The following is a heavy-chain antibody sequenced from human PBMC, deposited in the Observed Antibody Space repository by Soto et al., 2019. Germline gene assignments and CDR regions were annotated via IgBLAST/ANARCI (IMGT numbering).Heavy chain of an antibody. CDR1: GFTFSSYA. J-gene: IGHJ5*02. CDR2: ISSNGSST. CDR3: ARDHYINNGRGSFDP. V-gene: IGHV3-64*04. D-gene: IGHD3-10*01. Sequence: GGSLRLSCSASGFTFSSYAMHWVRQAPGKGLEYVSAISSNGSSTYYADSVKGRFTISRDNSKNTLYLQMNSLRAEDTAVYYCARDHYINNGRGSFDPWGQGTLVTVSS.